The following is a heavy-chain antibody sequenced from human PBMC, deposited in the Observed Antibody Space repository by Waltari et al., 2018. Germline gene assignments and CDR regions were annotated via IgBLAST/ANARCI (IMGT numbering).Heavy chain of an antibody. Sequence: VQLQESGPGLVKPSETLSLTCTVAGGSIGTNYWSWIRQPAGKGLEWIGRIHTGGITHYNPSLESRVTMSVDTSKNQVSLNLNSVTAADTAVYYCARESGATRCHDYWGQGTLVTVSS. CDR1: GGSIGTNY. V-gene: IGHV4-4*07. CDR3: ARESGATRCHDY. D-gene: IGHD1-1*01. J-gene: IGHJ4*02. CDR2: IHTGGIT.